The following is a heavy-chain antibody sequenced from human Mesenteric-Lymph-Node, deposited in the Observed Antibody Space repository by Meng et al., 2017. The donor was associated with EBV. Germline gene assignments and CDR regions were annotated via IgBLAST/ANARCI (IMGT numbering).Heavy chain of an antibody. CDR2: IYHSGNT. J-gene: IGHJ4*02. CDR1: GGSINSYNW. D-gene: IGHD3-22*01. V-gene: IGHV4-4*02. CDR3: AREGEVGYYESSGYYY. Sequence: QVHMQESGPGLVEPSGTLSLTCAVSGGSINSYNWWTWVRQPPGKGLEWIGEIYHSGNTNYNPSLNSRVTISVDKSKNQFSLKLSSVTAADTAVYYCAREGEVGYYESSGYYYWGQGTLVTVSS.